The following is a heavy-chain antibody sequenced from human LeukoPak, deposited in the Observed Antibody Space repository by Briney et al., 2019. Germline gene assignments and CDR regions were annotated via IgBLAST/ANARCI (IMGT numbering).Heavy chain of an antibody. V-gene: IGHV3-23*01. Sequence: GGSLRLSCAASGFTFSTFAMSWVRQAPGKGLEWVAATSSSDSGKYHADSVRGRFTISRDNSKNTVYLQMNSLRAEDAAVYYCARAPVTSCRGAFCYPFDYWARESWSPSPQ. CDR3: ARAPVTSCRGAFCYPFDY. CDR2: TSSSDSGK. J-gene: IGHJ4*02. D-gene: IGHD2-15*01. CDR1: GFTFSTFA.